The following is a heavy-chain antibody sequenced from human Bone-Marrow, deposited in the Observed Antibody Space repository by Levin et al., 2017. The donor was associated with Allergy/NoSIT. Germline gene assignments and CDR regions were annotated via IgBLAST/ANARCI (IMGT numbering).Heavy chain of an antibody. J-gene: IGHJ4*02. CDR1: GFTFSSNW. CDR2: IKQDGSEK. Sequence: GGSLRLSCAASGFTFSSNWMNWVRQAPGKGLECVASIKQDGSEKYYVDSVKGRFTISRDNAKNSLYLQMNNLRAEDTAVYFCATRRGGGSGYFDYWGQGTLVTVSS. D-gene: IGHD3-16*01. CDR3: ATRRGGGSGYFDY. V-gene: IGHV3-7*01.